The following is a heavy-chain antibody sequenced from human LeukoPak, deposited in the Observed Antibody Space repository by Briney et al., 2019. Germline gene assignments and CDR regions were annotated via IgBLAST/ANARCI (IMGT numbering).Heavy chain of an antibody. V-gene: IGHV3-20*04. CDR3: ARNGTAPDAYFDY. CDR2: IDWNGVST. D-gene: IGHD1-14*01. Sequence: GGSLRFSCAASGFNFDDYGMTWVRQAPGKGLEWVSTIDWNGVSTGYADSVKGRFTISRDNAKNSLYLQMNSLRAEDTALFYCARNGTAPDAYFDYWGQGTLVTVSS. CDR1: GFNFDDYG. J-gene: IGHJ4*02.